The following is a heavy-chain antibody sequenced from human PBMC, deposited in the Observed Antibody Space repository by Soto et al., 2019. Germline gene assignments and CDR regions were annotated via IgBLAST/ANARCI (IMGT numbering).Heavy chain of an antibody. J-gene: IGHJ6*02. CDR2: IYHSGST. CDR1: GGSISSGGYY. Sequence: SETLSLTCTVSGGSISSGGYYWSWIRQHPGEGLEWIGYIYHSGSTYYNPSLKRRVIISIDTSQNQVSLKLSSVTAADTAVYYCARDGGSQGDGMDVWGQGTTVTVSS. CDR3: ARDGGSQGDGMDV. V-gene: IGHV4-31*03. D-gene: IGHD1-26*01.